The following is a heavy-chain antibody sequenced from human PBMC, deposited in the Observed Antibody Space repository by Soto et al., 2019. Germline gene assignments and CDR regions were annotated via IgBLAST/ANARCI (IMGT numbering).Heavy chain of an antibody. D-gene: IGHD3-22*01. Sequence: QVQLQQWGAGLLKPSETLSLTCAVYGGSFSGYYWSWIRQPPGKGLEWIGEINHSGSTNYNPSLKSRVTISVDTSKNQFSLKLSSVTAADTAVYYCARGRVVVVITYSKLFDYWGQGTLVTVSS. CDR3: ARGRVVVVITYSKLFDY. CDR2: INHSGST. V-gene: IGHV4-34*01. CDR1: GGSFSGYY. J-gene: IGHJ4*02.